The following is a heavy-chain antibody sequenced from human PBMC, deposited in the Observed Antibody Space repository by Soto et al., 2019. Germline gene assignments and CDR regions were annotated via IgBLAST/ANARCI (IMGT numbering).Heavy chain of an antibody. V-gene: IGHV4-4*07. CDR2: IYTSGST. J-gene: IGHJ6*02. D-gene: IGHD3-3*01. CDR3: ARELMTYYDFWSGSNPAGMDV. Sequence: PSATLSLTCTFSGDSINSYYWIWIRHPAGKGLDLIGLIYTSGSTNYNPSLKSRVTMSVDTSKNQFSLKLNSVTAADTAVYYCARELMTYYDFWSGSNPAGMDVWGQGTTVTVSS. CDR1: GDSINSYY.